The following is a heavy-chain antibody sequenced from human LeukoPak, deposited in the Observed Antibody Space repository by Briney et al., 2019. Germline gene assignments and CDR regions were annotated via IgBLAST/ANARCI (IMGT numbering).Heavy chain of an antibody. Sequence: SVKVSCTASGGTFSSYAISWVRQAPGQGLEWMGGIIPIIGTANYAQKFQGRVTITADESTSTAYMELSSLRSEDTAVYYCARGEQELHAFDAFDIWGQGTMVTVSS. CDR2: IIPIIGTA. J-gene: IGHJ3*02. D-gene: IGHD1-26*01. CDR3: ARGEQELHAFDAFDI. V-gene: IGHV1-69*13. CDR1: GGTFSSYA.